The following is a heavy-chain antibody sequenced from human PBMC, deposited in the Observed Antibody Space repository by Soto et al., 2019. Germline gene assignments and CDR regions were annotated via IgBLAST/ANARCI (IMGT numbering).Heavy chain of an antibody. CDR2: ISRSSRNI. D-gene: IGHD6-19*01. V-gene: IGHV3-21*01. CDR3: ARDLKVAGTNSFYYYGMDV. J-gene: IGHJ6*02. Sequence: EVQLVESGGGLVKPGGSLTLSCAASGFTFSNYTMNWVRQAPGKGLEWVSSISRSSRNIYYADSVKGRFTISRDNAKNALYPHMNSLRAGDTAVYYCARDLKVAGTNSFYYYGMDVWGQGTTVTVSS. CDR1: GFTFSNYT.